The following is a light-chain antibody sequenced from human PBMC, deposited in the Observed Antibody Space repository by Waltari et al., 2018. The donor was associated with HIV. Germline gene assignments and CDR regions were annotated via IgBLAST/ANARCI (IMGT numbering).Light chain of an antibody. V-gene: IGLV2-18*02. CDR1: SSDVGNYNE. CDR3: SSFTASITVV. Sequence: QSALTQPPSVSGSLGQSVTISCPGTSSDVGNYNEVSWYQQSPGTAPKLKIYDVSNRPSRVPDGFAGSKSGNTSALTISGLQAEDEADYYCSSFTASITVVFGGGTKLTVL. CDR2: DVS. J-gene: IGLJ2*01.